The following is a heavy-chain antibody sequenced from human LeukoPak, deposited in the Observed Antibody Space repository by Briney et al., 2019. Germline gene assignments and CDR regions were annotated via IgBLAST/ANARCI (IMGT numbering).Heavy chain of an antibody. D-gene: IGHD6-13*01. CDR2: IDYSGST. V-gene: IGHV4-39*01. CDR1: GGSISSSGYY. Sequence: SETLSLTCTVSGGSISSSGYYWGWIRQPPGKGLEWMGSIDYSGSTYYIPSLKSRVTISVDTSKNQFSLKLSSVTAADTAVYYCARHGTYSSSLKSWFDPWGQGTLVTVSS. J-gene: IGHJ5*02. CDR3: ARHGTYSSSLKSWFDP.